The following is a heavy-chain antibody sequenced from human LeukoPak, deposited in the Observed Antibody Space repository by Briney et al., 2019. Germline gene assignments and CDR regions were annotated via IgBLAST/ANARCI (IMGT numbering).Heavy chain of an antibody. D-gene: IGHD3-3*01. V-gene: IGHV3-30*18. J-gene: IGHJ6*02. CDR2: ISYDGSNK. CDR3: AKEEWNYGMDV. Sequence: PGRSLRLSCAASGFTFSSYGMHWVRQAPGKGLEWVAVISYDGSNKYYADSVKGRFTISRDNSKNTLYLQMNSLRAEDTAVYYCAKEEWNYGMDVWGQGTRVTVSS. CDR1: GFTFSSYG.